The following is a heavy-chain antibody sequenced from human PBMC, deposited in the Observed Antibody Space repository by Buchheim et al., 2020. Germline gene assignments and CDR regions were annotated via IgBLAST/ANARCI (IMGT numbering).Heavy chain of an antibody. J-gene: IGHJ4*02. CDR1: GYSFGAYN. CDR2: IYPCDFT. Sequence: QVQLVQSGAEVKKPGASVKVSCKTSGYSFGAYNMHWVRQGPGQGLEWMGMIYPCDFTRFAPKFQDRVSMSRDTSTDTMYMDLSGLISEDTAIYYCVRGNYGEYGGGYWGQGT. D-gene: IGHD4-17*01. CDR3: VRGNYGEYGGGY. V-gene: IGHV1-46*03.